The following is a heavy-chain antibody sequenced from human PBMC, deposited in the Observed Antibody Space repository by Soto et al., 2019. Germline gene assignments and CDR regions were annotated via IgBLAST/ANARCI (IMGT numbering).Heavy chain of an antibody. CDR2: IYSGGST. V-gene: IGHV3-53*02. D-gene: IGHD3-10*02. CDR3: ARGVFGESYYYYYGRDV. Sequence: EVPLVATGGGLIQPGGSLRLSCAASGFTVSSNYMSWVRQAPGKGLEWVSVIYSGGSTYYADSVKGRFTISRDNSKNTLELQMNSLRAEDTAVYYCARGVFGESYYYYYGRDVWGQGTTVTVSS. CDR1: GFTVSSNY. J-gene: IGHJ6*02.